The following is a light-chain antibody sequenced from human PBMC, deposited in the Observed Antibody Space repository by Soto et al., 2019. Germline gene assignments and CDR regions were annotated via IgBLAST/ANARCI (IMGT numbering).Light chain of an antibody. J-gene: IGLJ3*02. V-gene: IGLV2-14*01. CDR2: EVG. CDR1: SSDVGGCKY. Sequence: QSVLTQPASVSGSPGQSITISCTGTSSDVGGCKYFSWDEQHRCRSPRLGFYEVGNRPSGVSQRFSGSKSGNTASLTIFGLQAEDEADYYCSSYTSSNTLVFGGGTKVTVL. CDR3: SSYTSSNTLV.